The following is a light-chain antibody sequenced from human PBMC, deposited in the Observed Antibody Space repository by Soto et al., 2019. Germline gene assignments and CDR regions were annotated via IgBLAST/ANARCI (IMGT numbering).Light chain of an antibody. J-gene: IGKJ1*01. V-gene: IGKV3-20*01. CDR1: QSVSSS. CDR2: DAS. Sequence: EIVLTQSPGTLSLSLGERATLSCRASQSVSSSLAWYQQNPGQAPRLLIFDASNRATGIPVRFSGSGSGTDFTLTISSLEPEDFAVYYCQHYGDSRTFGQGTKV. CDR3: QHYGDSRT.